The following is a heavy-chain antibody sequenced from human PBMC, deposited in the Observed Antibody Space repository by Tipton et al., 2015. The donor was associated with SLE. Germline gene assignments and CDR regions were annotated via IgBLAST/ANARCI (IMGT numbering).Heavy chain of an antibody. D-gene: IGHD3-3*01. CDR1: GFPFTSYY. Sequence: QVQLVQSGAEVKKPGASVKVSCKASGFPFTSYYIHWVRQAPGHGLEWMGLINPSGGSTTSARNFQGRVTMTSDTSTSTVYMELSSLRSEDTAVYYCARIGSLDFWPTSGYYYHGLDVWGQGTTVTVSS. CDR3: ARIGSLDFWPTSGYYYHGLDV. J-gene: IGHJ6*02. V-gene: IGHV1-46*01. CDR2: INPSGGST.